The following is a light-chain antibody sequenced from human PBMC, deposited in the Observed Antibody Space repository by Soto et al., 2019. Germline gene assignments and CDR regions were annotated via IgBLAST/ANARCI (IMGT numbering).Light chain of an antibody. V-gene: IGLV2-23*01. CDR3: CSYAGSPTLHV. CDR1: SSDVGSYNL. Sequence: QSVLTQPASVSGSPGHSITISCTGTSSDVGSYNLVSWYQQHPGTAPKLMIYEAFKRPSGVSNRFSGSKSGDTASLTISGLQAEDEADYYCCSYAGSPTLHVFRTG. CDR2: EAF. J-gene: IGLJ1*01.